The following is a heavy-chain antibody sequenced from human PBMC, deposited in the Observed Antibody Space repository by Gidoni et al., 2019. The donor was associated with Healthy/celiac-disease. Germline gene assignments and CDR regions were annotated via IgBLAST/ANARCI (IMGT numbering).Heavy chain of an antibody. Sequence: EVQLVESVGGLVKPGGSLRLSCAASGFTFSSYSMNWVRQAPGKGLEWVSSISSSSSYIYYADSVKGRFTISRDNAKNSLYLQMNSLRAEDTAVYYCARDTYYYDSSGYPRFDIWGQGTMVTVSS. CDR2: ISSSSSYI. V-gene: IGHV3-21*01. J-gene: IGHJ3*02. CDR3: ARDTYYYDSSGYPRFDI. D-gene: IGHD3-22*01. CDR1: GFTFSSYS.